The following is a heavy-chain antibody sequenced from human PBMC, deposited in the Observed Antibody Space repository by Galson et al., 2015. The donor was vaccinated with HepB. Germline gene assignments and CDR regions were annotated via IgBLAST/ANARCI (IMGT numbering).Heavy chain of an antibody. CDR3: TRIYCSGASCHGYNGMDV. V-gene: IGHV1-18*04. CDR2: VSGQYGNT. CDR1: GYSFLSYG. J-gene: IGHJ6*02. D-gene: IGHD2-15*01. Sequence: SVKVSCKASGYSFLSYGFSWVRQAPGQGLQWMGWVSGQYGNTKYAQNFQGRVTMTIDTPTSTARMDLRSLRSDDTAVYYCTRIYCSGASCHGYNGMDVWGQGTTVTVSS.